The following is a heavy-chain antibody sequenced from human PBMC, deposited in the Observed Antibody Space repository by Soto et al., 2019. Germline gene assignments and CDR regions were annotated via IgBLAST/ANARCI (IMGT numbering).Heavy chain of an antibody. CDR1: GFTFSSYD. D-gene: IGHD3-22*01. Sequence: GGSLRLSCSASGFTFSSYDMHWVRQGTGKGLEWVSAIGTTGDTYYAGSVEGRFTISRENAKNSLYLQMNSLSAGDTAIYFCARAIGPTLFDYWGQGTLVTVSS. V-gene: IGHV3-13*04. CDR3: ARAIGPTLFDY. CDR2: IGTTGDT. J-gene: IGHJ4*02.